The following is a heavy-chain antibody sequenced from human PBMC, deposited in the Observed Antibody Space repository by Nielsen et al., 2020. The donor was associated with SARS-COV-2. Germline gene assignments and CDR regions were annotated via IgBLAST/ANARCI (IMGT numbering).Heavy chain of an antibody. J-gene: IGHJ4*02. V-gene: IGHV3-7*01. D-gene: IGHD6-13*01. Sequence: GGSLRLSCAASGFTFSSYWMNWVRQAPGKGLEWVANIKEDGSEKYYVDSVKGRFTISRDNAKDLLYLQMNSLRAEDTAVYFCARNSGWYDSTLYWGLGTLVTVSS. CDR2: IKEDGSEK. CDR1: GFTFSSYW. CDR3: ARNSGWYDSTLY.